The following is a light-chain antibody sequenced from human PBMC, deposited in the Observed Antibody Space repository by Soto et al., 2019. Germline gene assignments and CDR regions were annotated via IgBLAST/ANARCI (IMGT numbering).Light chain of an antibody. CDR2: GNT. CDR1: SSDIGAGYD. J-gene: IGLJ1*01. CDR3: QYSLRDSHV. Sequence: QSFLSQPPSVSGAPGHTFTISCTGSSSDIGAGYDVHWYQQFPGTAPRLLIYGNTKRPSGVPDRFSGSKSGSSASLAIIGLQADDEADYYCQYSLRDSHVFGSGTKVTVL. V-gene: IGLV1-40*01.